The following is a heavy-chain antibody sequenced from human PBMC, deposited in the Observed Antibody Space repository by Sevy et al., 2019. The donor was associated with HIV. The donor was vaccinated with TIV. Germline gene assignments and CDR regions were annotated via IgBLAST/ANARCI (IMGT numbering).Heavy chain of an antibody. J-gene: IGHJ5*02. D-gene: IGHD5-18*01. CDR2: IYPGDSDT. CDR1: GYSFTSYW. CDR3: ARLGNVDTAMSDSLSWFDP. Sequence: GESLKISCKGSGYSFTSYWIGWVRQMPGKGLEWMGIIYPGDSDTRYSPSFQSQVTISADKSISTAYLQWSSLKASDTAMYYCARLGNVDTAMSDSLSWFDPWGQGTLVTVSS. V-gene: IGHV5-51*01.